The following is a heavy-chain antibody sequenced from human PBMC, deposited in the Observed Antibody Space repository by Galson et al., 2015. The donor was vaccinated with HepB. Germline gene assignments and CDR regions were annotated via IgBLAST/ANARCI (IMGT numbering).Heavy chain of an antibody. CDR1: GYTFTSYG. Sequence: SVKVSCKASGYTFTSYGISWVRQAPGQGLEWMGWISAYNGNTNYAQKFQGRVTITADESTSTAYMELSSLRSEDTAVYYCASCIAARMNYYYGMDVWGQGTTVTVSS. CDR3: ASCIAARMNYYYGMDV. D-gene: IGHD6-6*01. V-gene: IGHV1-18*04. CDR2: ISAYNGNT. J-gene: IGHJ6*02.